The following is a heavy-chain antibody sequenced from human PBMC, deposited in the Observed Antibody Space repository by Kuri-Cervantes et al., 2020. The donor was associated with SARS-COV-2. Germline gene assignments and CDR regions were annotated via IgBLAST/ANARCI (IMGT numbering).Heavy chain of an antibody. V-gene: IGHV1-18*01. D-gene: IGHD1-1*01. J-gene: IGHJ4*02. CDR3: ARGRFNWNDGSYYFDY. Sequence: ASVKVSCKASGYTFTSYGIRWVRQAPGQGLEWMGWISAYNGNTNYAQKLQGRVTMTTDTSTSTAYMELRSLRSDDTAVYYCARGRFNWNDGSYYFDYWGQGTLVTVSS. CDR1: GYTFTSYG. CDR2: ISAYNGNT.